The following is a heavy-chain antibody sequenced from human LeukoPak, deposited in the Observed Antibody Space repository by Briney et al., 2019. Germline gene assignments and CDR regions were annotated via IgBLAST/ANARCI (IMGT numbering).Heavy chain of an antibody. Sequence: PSETLSLTCAVYGGSFSGYYWSWIRQPPGKGLEWIGEINHSGSTNYNPSLKSRVTISVDTSKNQFSLKLSSVTAADTAVYYCARPPYYYGSGRSYWFDPWGQGTLVTVSS. J-gene: IGHJ5*02. CDR3: ARPPYYYGSGRSYWFDP. D-gene: IGHD3-10*01. V-gene: IGHV4-34*01. CDR1: GGSFSGYY. CDR2: INHSGST.